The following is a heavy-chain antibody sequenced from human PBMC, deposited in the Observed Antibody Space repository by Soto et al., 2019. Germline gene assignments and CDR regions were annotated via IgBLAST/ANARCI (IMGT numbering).Heavy chain of an antibody. J-gene: IGHJ6*02. Sequence: GGSLRLSCAASGFTFSRHAMHWVRQAPGKGLEWVAVISYDGGNKYNADSVKGRFTISRDNSKNTLYLQMNSLRPEDTAVYYCARDDSTGWRYNYGMDVWGQGTTVTVSS. D-gene: IGHD6-19*01. CDR1: GFTFSRHA. V-gene: IGHV3-30-3*01. CDR3: ARDDSTGWRYNYGMDV. CDR2: ISYDGGNK.